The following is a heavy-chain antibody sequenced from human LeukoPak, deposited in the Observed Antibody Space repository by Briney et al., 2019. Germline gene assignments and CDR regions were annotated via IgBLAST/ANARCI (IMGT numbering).Heavy chain of an antibody. CDR3: ARRRDVNNGFDY. CDR2: IYYSGSS. CDR1: GYSISSGYY. J-gene: IGHJ4*02. Sequence: SETLSLTCTVSGYSISSGYYWGWIRQPPGKGLEWICYIYYSGSSNYNPSLKSRITISVDTSKNQLSLKLSSVTAADTAVYYCARRRDVNNGFDYWGQGTLVTVSS. V-gene: IGHV4-61*01. D-gene: IGHD1-14*01.